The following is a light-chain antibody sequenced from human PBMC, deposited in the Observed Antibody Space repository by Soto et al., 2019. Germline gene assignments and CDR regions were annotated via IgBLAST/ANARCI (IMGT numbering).Light chain of an antibody. Sequence: EIVLTQSPATLSLSPGERATLSCRASQSVSSYLAWYQQKPGQAPRLLIYDASNRATGIPARFSGSGSGTDVTLTISSREPGDVAVYYCQQRSNWPLFTFGPGTKVDIK. CDR2: DAS. V-gene: IGKV3-11*01. J-gene: IGKJ3*01. CDR1: QSVSSY. CDR3: QQRSNWPLFT.